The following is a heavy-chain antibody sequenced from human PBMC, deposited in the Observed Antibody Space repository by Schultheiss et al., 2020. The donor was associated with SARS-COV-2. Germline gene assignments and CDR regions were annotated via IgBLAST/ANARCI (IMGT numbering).Heavy chain of an antibody. CDR3: AKGAVAGDDAFDL. CDR1: GFTFSSYA. CDR2: ISYDGSNK. D-gene: IGHD6-19*01. J-gene: IGHJ3*01. Sequence: GGSLRLSCAASGFTFSSYAMHWVRQAPGKGLEWVAVISYDGSNKYYADSVKGRFTISRDNSKNTLYLQMNSLRAEDTTVYYCAKGAVAGDDAFDLWGQGTMVTVSS. V-gene: IGHV3-30-3*01.